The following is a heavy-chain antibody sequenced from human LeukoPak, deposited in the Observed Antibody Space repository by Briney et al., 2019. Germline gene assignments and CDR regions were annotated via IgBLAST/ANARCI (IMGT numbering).Heavy chain of an antibody. J-gene: IGHJ4*02. CDR1: GYSFTSYW. CDR3: ASPDYYDSSGYSPGVGY. V-gene: IGHV5-51*01. D-gene: IGHD3-22*01. Sequence: GESLKISCKGSGYSFTSYWIGWVRQMPGKGLEWMGITYPGDSDTRYSPSFQGQVTISADKSISTASLQWSSLKASDTAMYYCASPDYYDSSGYSPGVGYWGQGTLVTVSS. CDR2: TYPGDSDT.